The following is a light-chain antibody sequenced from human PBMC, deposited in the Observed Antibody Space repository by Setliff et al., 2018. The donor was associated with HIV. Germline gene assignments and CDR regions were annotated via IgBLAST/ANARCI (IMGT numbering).Light chain of an antibody. CDR2: EVT. CDR1: SSDVGNYNL. Sequence: QSALTQPASVSGSPGQSITISCTGTSSDVGNYNLVSWYQHHPGKAPILMVYEVTKRPSGVSNRFSGSKSGNTASLTISGLQAEDEADYYCSSYTNSGTLRVFGTGTKVTVL. CDR3: SSYTNSGTLRV. J-gene: IGLJ1*01. V-gene: IGLV2-14*02.